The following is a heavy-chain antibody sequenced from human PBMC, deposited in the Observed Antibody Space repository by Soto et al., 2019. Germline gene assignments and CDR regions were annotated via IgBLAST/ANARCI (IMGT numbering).Heavy chain of an antibody. CDR1: GFTFSYYG. CDR2: ISYDGSNK. Sequence: PGGSLRLSCAASGFTFSYYGMHWVRQAPGKGLEWVALISYDGSNKYYADSVKGRFTISRDNSKNTLYLQMNSLRAEDTAVYYYAKDYYGSALDGYYEYWGQGT. D-gene: IGHD3-10*01. J-gene: IGHJ4*02. CDR3: AKDYYGSALDGYYEY. V-gene: IGHV3-30*18.